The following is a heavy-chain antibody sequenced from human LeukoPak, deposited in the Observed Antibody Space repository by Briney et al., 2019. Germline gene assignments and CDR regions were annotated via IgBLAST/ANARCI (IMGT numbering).Heavy chain of an antibody. Sequence: GGSLRLSCAASGFTFSSYAMDWVRQAPGKGLEWVAVISYDGSNKYYADSVKGRFTISRDNSKNTLYLQMNSLRAEDTAVYYCARGITDFWSGTHFDYWGQGTLVTVSS. CDR2: ISYDGSNK. D-gene: IGHD3-3*01. J-gene: IGHJ4*02. CDR1: GFTFSSYA. CDR3: ARGITDFWSGTHFDY. V-gene: IGHV3-30-3*01.